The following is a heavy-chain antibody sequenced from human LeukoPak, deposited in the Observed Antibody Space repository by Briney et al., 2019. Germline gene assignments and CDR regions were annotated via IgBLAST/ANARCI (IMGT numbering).Heavy chain of an antibody. CDR1: GGSISSSSYY. V-gene: IGHV4-39*01. J-gene: IGHJ4*02. Sequence: SETLSLTCTVSGGSISSSSYYWGWIRQPPGKGLEWIGSIYYSGSTYYNPSLKSRVTISVDTSKNQFSLKLSSVTAAETAVYYCARHTGIAKPTDYWGQGTLVTVSS. CDR2: IYYSGST. CDR3: ARHTGIAKPTDY. D-gene: IGHD6-13*01.